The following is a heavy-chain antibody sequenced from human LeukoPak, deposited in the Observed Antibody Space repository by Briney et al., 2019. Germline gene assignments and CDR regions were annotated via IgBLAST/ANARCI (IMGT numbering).Heavy chain of an antibody. V-gene: IGHV4-39*07. Sequence: KSSETLSLTCTVSGGSISSSSYYWGWIRQPPGKGLEWIGSIYYSGSTYYNPSLKSRVTISVDTSKNQFSLNLRSVTAADTAVYYCARDRSGYGYAYYFDYWGQGTLVTVSS. CDR2: IYYSGST. D-gene: IGHD3-10*01. J-gene: IGHJ4*02. CDR1: GGSISSSSYY. CDR3: ARDRSGYGYAYYFDY.